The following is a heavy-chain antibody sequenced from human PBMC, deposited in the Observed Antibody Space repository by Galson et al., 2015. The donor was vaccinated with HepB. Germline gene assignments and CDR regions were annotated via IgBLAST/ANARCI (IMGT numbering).Heavy chain of an antibody. D-gene: IGHD2/OR15-2a*01. CDR1: GGTFSTYA. V-gene: IGHV1-69*13. CDR3: ARGGYSTSFVYFYGMDV. CDR2: IIPVFATT. J-gene: IGHJ6*02. Sequence: SVKVSCKASGGTFSTYAISWVRQAPGQGLEWMGRIIPVFATTNYAQKFQGRVTITADESMSTAYMELSSLRSEDTAVYYCARGGYSTSFVYFYGMDVWGLGTTVTVSS.